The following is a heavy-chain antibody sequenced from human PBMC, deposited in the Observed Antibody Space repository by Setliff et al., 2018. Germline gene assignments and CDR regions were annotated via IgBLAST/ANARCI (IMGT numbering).Heavy chain of an antibody. CDR2: ISYSGIT. J-gene: IGHJ1*01. Sequence: SETLSLTCTVSGGSVGNSYYYWNWIRQPVGKGLEWIGFISYSGITTYNVSLKSRVSISVDTSKNQLSLTLSSVTAADTAVYYCVREGYSEYFQDWGRGT. V-gene: IGHV4-61*10. CDR1: GGSVGNSYYY. CDR3: VREGYSEYFQD. D-gene: IGHD1-1*01.